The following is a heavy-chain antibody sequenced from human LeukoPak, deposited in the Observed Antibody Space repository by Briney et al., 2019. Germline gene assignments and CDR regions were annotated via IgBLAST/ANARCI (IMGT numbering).Heavy chain of an antibody. Sequence: PSETLSLPCAVYGGAFSGYYWSGIRQPPGKGLEWVGEINHSGSTNYNPSLKSRVTISVDTSKNQFSLKLSSVTAADTAVYYCARGPKLYSSSAGTDYWGQGTLVTVSS. CDR2: INHSGST. CDR3: ARGPKLYSSSAGTDY. D-gene: IGHD6-6*01. J-gene: IGHJ4*02. CDR1: GGAFSGYY. V-gene: IGHV4-34*01.